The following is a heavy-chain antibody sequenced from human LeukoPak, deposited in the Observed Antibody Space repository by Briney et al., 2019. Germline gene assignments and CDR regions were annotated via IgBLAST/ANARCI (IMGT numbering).Heavy chain of an antibody. CDR1: GFTFSSYA. D-gene: IGHD3-10*01. CDR3: AKDKGAYYYGSGSYVGYYYYMDV. CDR2: ISWNSGSI. Sequence: GGSLRLSCAASGFTFSSYAMSWVRQAPGKGLEWVSGISWNSGSIGYADSVKGRFTISRDNAKNSLYLQMNSLRAEDTALYYCAKDKGAYYYGSGSYVGYYYYMDVWGKGTTVTISS. V-gene: IGHV3-9*01. J-gene: IGHJ6*03.